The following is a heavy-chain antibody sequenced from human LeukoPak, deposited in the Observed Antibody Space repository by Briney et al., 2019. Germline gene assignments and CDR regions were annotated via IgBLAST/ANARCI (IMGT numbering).Heavy chain of an antibody. J-gene: IGHJ4*02. CDR1: GFTVSSNY. CDR3: ARDGVMYGMREDY. V-gene: IGHV3-66*01. CDR2: IYSGGST. Sequence: GGSLRLSCAASGFTVSSNYMSWVRQAPGKGLEWVSVIYSGGSTYYADSVKGRFTISRDNSKNTLYLQMNSLRAEDTAVYYCARDGVMYGMREDYWGQGTLVTVSS. D-gene: IGHD2-8*01.